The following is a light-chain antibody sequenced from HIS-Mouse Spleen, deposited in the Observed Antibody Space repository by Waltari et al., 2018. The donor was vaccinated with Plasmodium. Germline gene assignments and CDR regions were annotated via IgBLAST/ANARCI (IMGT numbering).Light chain of an antibody. J-gene: IGKJ3*01. V-gene: IGKV3-15*01. Sequence: EIVMTQSPATLSVSPGARATLSCRASQSVSSNLAWYQQKPGQAPRLLIYGASTRATGNPARFSGSGSGTEFTLTISSLQSEDFAVYYCQQYNNWSFTFGPGTKVDIK. CDR3: QQYNNWSFT. CDR1: QSVSSN. CDR2: GAS.